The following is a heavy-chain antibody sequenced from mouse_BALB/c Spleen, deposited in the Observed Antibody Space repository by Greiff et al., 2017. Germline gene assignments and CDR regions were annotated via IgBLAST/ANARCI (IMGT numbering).Heavy chain of an antibody. CDR1: GFAFSSYD. Sequence: DVQLQESGGGLVKPGGSLKLSCAASGFAFSSYDMSWVRQTPEKRLEWVAYISSGGGSTYYPDTVKGRFTISRDNAKNTLYLQMSSLKSEDTAMYYCARHQEYGNPYAMDYWGQGTSVTVSS. J-gene: IGHJ4*01. D-gene: IGHD2-10*02. CDR3: ARHQEYGNPYAMDY. V-gene: IGHV5-12-1*01. CDR2: ISSGGGST.